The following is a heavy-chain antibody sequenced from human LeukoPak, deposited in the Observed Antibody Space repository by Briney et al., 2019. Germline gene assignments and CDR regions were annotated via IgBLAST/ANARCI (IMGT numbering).Heavy chain of an antibody. CDR3: ARRIATGTNYFDY. Sequence: GSLRLSCAASGFTFSSFAMSWVRQTPGKGLDWVSAISDGGDTTYYADSVRGRFTISRDNSKNTLYLQMNSLRAEDTAIYFCARRIATGTNYFDYWGPGTLVTVSS. D-gene: IGHD6-13*01. CDR1: GFTFSSFA. J-gene: IGHJ4*02. CDR2: ISDGGDTT. V-gene: IGHV3-23*01.